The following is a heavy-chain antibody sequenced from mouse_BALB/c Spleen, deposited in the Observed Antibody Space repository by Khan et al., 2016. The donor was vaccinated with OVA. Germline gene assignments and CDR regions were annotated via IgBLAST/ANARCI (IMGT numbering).Heavy chain of an antibody. V-gene: IGHV1S137*01. CDR2: ISTYSGST. Sequence: QVQLKQSGPELVRPGVSVKISCKGSGYTFTDYAMYWVKQSHAKSLEWIGLISTYSGSTNYNQKFKGTVTMTVDKSTSAAYMELARLTSEDSANYYCARPAYDGYYDYWGQGTTLTVSS. CDR3: ARPAYDGYYDY. J-gene: IGHJ2*01. CDR1: GYTFTDYA. D-gene: IGHD2-3*01.